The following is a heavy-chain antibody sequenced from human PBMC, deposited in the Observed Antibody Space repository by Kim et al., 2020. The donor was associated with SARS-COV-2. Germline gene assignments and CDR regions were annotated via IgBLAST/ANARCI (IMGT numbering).Heavy chain of an antibody. Sequence: GGSLRLSCAASGFTFSSYSMNWVRQAPGKGLEWVSYISSSSSTIYYADSVKGRFTISRDNAKNSLYLQMNSLRDEDTAVYYCARDRGGGYSYGHRDYYYYGMDVWGQGTTVTVSS. CDR3: ARDRGGGYSYGHRDYYYYGMDV. CDR2: ISSSSSTI. J-gene: IGHJ6*02. CDR1: GFTFSSYS. D-gene: IGHD5-18*01. V-gene: IGHV3-48*02.